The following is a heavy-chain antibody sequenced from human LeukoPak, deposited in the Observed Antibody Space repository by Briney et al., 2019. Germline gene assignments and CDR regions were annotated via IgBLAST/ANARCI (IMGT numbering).Heavy chain of an antibody. V-gene: IGHV3-30*04. Sequence: GGSLRLSCEASGFTFSTYPMHWIRQAPDKGLEWMAMISYHGSNEYYADSVNGRFTISRDNSKNTLYLQMNNPRVEDTAIYYCARVHDTTGYYHYFGSWGQGTLVTVSS. CDR1: GFTFSTYP. CDR3: ARVHDTTGYYHYFGS. D-gene: IGHD3-9*01. CDR2: ISYHGSNE. J-gene: IGHJ4*02.